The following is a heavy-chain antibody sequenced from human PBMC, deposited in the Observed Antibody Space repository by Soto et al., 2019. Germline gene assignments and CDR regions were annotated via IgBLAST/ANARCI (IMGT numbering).Heavy chain of an antibody. CDR3: ASGGHVVVVTAALDY. V-gene: IGHV1-46*01. D-gene: IGHD2-21*02. CDR2: VNPSGGHT. J-gene: IGHJ4*02. CDR1: GDTFTDYY. Sequence: QVQLVQSGAEVKKPGASVTVSCKASGDTFTDYYIHWVRQAPGQGLEWMGTVNPSGGHTTYAQHFLGRMTMTCHKYTSTLYRESSSLTSEATAVYYCASGGHVVVVTAALDYLGQGTLVTVSS.